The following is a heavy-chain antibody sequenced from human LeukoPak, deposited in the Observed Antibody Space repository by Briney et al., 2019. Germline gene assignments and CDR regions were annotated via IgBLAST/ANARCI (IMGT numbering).Heavy chain of an antibody. D-gene: IGHD6-13*01. Sequence: GGSLRLSWAAAGFTFSSYAMRWVRPAADGGLEWVAVIPYDGSNKYYADSEEGRFTITRANSRNTLYLQMNSLIAEDTAVYYCXXXXEAAAGQTYYLDYWGEGTLVTVSS. CDR3: XXXXEAAAGQTYYLDY. CDR1: GFTFSSYA. CDR2: IPYDGSNK. J-gene: IGHJ4*02. V-gene: IGHV3-30-3*01.